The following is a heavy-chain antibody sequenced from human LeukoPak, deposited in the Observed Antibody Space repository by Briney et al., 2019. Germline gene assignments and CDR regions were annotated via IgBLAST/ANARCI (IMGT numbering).Heavy chain of an antibody. CDR2: IYSGGGT. CDR3: ARATTLGYYYGLDV. J-gene: IGHJ6*02. Sequence: GGSLRLSCAGSGITVSSDYMSWVRQAPGKGLEWVSAIYSGGGTHYADSVKGRFTISRDNPRTTVNLQMNSLSAEDTAVYYCARATTLGYYYGLDVWGQGTTVTVSS. V-gene: IGHV3-66*01. D-gene: IGHD3-16*01. CDR1: GITVSSDY.